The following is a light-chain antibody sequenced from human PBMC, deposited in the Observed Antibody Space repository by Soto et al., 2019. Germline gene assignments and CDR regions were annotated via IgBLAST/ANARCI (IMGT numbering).Light chain of an antibody. Sequence: DIQMTQSPSTLSASVGDRVTITCRASQSISSWLAWYQQTPGKAPKLLIYDASSLASGVPSRFSGSGSGTEFTLTISSLQPDDFASFYCQEYNSYTWTFGQGTKGDIK. CDR3: QEYNSYTWT. CDR2: DAS. CDR1: QSISSW. J-gene: IGKJ1*01. V-gene: IGKV1-5*01.